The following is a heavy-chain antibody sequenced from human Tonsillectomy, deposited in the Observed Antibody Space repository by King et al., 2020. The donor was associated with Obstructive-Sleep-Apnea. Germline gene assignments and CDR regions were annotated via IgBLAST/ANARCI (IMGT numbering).Heavy chain of an antibody. CDR2: ISYDGNTH. V-gene: IGHV3-30*04. Sequence: VQLVESGGGVVQPGTSLRLSCAASGFPFTLYAVHWVRQAPGKGLEWLAVISYDGNTHYYADSVKGRFTVSRDNSKNTVYLQMETLSGEDTAVYYCARDDQRVTPPGGFDSWGQGTLVTVSS. D-gene: IGHD2-2*01. CDR1: GFPFTLYA. J-gene: IGHJ4*02. CDR3: ARDDQRVTPPGGFDS.